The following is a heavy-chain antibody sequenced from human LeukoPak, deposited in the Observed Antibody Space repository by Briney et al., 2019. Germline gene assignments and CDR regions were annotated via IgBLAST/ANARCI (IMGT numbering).Heavy chain of an antibody. CDR3: ARDNHNDYFDS. J-gene: IGHJ4*02. D-gene: IGHD1-14*01. V-gene: IGHV4-59*01. Sequence: SSETLSLTCAVSGGSIINYYWSWIRQPPGKGLEWIGYIYYTGSASYNPSLKSRVTMSVDTSKNKFSLKLNSVTTADTAVYYCARDNHNDYFDSWGLGTLVTVSS. CDR1: GGSIINYY. CDR2: IYYTGSA.